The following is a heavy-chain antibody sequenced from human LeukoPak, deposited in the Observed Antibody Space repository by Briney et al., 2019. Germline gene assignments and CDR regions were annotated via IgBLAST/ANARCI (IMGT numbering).Heavy chain of an antibody. J-gene: IGHJ4*02. Sequence: GASVTVSCTASGYTFTSYYMHWVRQAPGRGLEWMGIINPSGGSTSYAQKFQGRVTMTRDTSTSTVYMELSSLRSEDTAVYYCARRWYVGYFDYWGQGTLVTVSS. V-gene: IGHV1-46*01. D-gene: IGHD4-23*01. CDR3: ARRWYVGYFDY. CDR1: GYTFTSYY. CDR2: INPSGGST.